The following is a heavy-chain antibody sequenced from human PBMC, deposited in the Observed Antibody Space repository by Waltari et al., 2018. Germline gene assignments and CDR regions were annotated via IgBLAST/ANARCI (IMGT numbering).Heavy chain of an antibody. CDR1: GFTFSSYW. D-gene: IGHD3-10*01. V-gene: IGHV3-7*01. Sequence: SCAASGFTFSSYWMSWVRQAPGKGLEWVANIKQDGSEKYYVDSVKGRFTISRDNAKNSLYLQMNSLRAEDTAVYYCARDPYMVRGVIITPPFDYWGQGTLVTVSS. CDR3: ARDPYMVRGVIITPPFDY. CDR2: IKQDGSEK. J-gene: IGHJ4*02.